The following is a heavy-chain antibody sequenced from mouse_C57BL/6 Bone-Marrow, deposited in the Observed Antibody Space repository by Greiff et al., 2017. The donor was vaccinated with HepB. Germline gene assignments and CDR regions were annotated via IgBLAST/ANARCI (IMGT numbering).Heavy chain of an antibody. J-gene: IGHJ4*01. CDR3: ARFYYGYSYAMDY. Sequence: VQLKESGPGLVKPSQSLSLTCSVTGYSITSGYYWNWIRQFPGNKLEWMGYISYDGSNNYNPSLKNRISITRDTSKNQFFLKLNSVTTEDTATYYCARFYYGYSYAMDYWGQGTSVTVSS. V-gene: IGHV3-6*01. CDR2: ISYDGSN. CDR1: GYSITSGYY. D-gene: IGHD2-2*01.